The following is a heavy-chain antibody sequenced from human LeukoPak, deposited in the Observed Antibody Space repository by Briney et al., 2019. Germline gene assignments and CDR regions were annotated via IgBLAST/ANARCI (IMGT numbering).Heavy chain of an antibody. J-gene: IGHJ5*02. CDR2: ISAYNGNT. CDR1: GYTFTSYG. D-gene: IGHD2-2*01. Sequence: ASVKVSCKASGYTFTSYGISWVRQAPGQGLEWMGWISAYNGNTNYAQKFQGRVTMTTDTSTSTAYMELRSLRSDDTAVYYCAIIVVVPAARVTGWFDPWGQGTLVTVSS. CDR3: AIIVVVPAARVTGWFDP. V-gene: IGHV1-18*01.